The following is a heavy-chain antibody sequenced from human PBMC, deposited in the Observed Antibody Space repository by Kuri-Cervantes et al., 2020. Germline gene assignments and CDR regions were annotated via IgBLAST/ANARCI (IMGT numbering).Heavy chain of an antibody. J-gene: IGHJ4*02. CDR3: AADQVVAGTWIYY. CDR1: GYTFTSYG. Sequence: ASVKVSCKASGYTFTSYGISWVRQAPGQGLEWMGWISAYNGNTNYAQKFQERVTITRDMSTSTAYMELSSLRSEDTAVYYCAADQVVAGTWIYYWGQGTLVTVSS. D-gene: IGHD6-19*01. CDR2: ISAYNGNT. V-gene: IGHV1-18*01.